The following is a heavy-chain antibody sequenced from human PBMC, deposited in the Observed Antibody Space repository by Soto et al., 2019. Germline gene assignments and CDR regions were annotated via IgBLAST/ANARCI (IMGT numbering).Heavy chain of an antibody. Sequence: SLRLSCAASGFTFSSYGMHWVRQAPGKGLEWVAVIWYDGSNKYYADSVKGRFTISRDNSKNTLYLQMNSLRAEDTAVYYCARAYYYDSSGPLAFDIWGKGTMVKVS. CDR3: ARAYYYDSSGPLAFDI. J-gene: IGHJ3*02. CDR1: GFTFSSYG. D-gene: IGHD3-22*01. V-gene: IGHV3-33*01. CDR2: IWYDGSNK.